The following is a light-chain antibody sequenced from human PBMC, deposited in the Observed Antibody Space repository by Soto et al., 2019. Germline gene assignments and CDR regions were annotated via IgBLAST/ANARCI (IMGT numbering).Light chain of an antibody. J-gene: IGKJ5*01. Sequence: EIVLTQSPGTLSFSPWEEPSLSCRSSRSFDSNYFAWYQQKPGQTPRLIIYVASGRADGIPHRFSGSGFGTDFTLTISKVEPEDFAVYYCQHYGSSLRLFGQGTRLEIK. CDR2: VAS. V-gene: IGKV3-20*01. CDR3: QHYGSSLRL. CDR1: RSFDSNY.